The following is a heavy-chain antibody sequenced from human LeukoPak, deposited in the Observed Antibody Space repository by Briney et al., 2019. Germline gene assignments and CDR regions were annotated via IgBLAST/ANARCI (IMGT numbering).Heavy chain of an antibody. CDR2: IKSDGSST. Sequence: HPGGSLRLSCAASGFTFSSYWMHWVRQVPGKGLVWVSRIKSDGSSTSYADLVKGRFTMSRDNAKNTLYLQMNSLRAEDTAVYYCARESRTDYYGDYWGQGTLDTVSS. D-gene: IGHD3-10*01. CDR1: GFTFSSYW. V-gene: IGHV3-74*01. CDR3: ARESRTDYYGDY. J-gene: IGHJ4*02.